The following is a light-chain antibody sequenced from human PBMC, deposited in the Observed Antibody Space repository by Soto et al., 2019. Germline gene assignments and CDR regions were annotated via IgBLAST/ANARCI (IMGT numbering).Light chain of an antibody. CDR2: TNT. J-gene: IGLJ1*01. CDR1: SSNFGAGYD. CDR3: QSYDSSLSRYV. V-gene: IGLV1-40*01. Sequence: QSVLTQPPSVSGAPGQRVTISCTGGSSNFGAGYDVHWYQQLPGTAPKLLIHTNTNRPSGVPDRFSGSKSDTSASLAITGLQAEDEADYYCQSYDSSLSRYVFATGTNVTVL.